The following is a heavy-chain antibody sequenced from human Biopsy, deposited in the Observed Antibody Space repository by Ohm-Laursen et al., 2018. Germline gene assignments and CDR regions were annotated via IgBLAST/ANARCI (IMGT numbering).Heavy chain of an antibody. D-gene: IGHD3-10*01. J-gene: IGHJ5*02. CDR2: INDSGRT. Sequence: TLSLTCGVYGGSFSGYYCSWIRQPPGKGLEWIGEINDSGRTNYNPSLRSRVTFSVDKSKNQFSLKLSSVTAADTAVYYCARGTNYYGSGRNRHWFDPWGQGTQVTVSS. CDR3: ARGTNYYGSGRNRHWFDP. V-gene: IGHV4-34*01. CDR1: GGSFSGYY.